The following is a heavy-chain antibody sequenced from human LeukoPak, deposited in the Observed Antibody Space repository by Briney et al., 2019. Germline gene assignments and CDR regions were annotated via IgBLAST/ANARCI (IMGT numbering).Heavy chain of an antibody. V-gene: IGHV3-21*01. CDR3: ARDYGIVVVPAAMRAFDI. CDR2: ISSSSSYI. CDR1: GFTFSRYS. J-gene: IGHJ3*02. D-gene: IGHD2-2*01. Sequence: PGGSLRLSCAASGFTFSRYSMNWVRQAPGKGLEWVSSISSSSSYIYYADSVKGRFTISRDNAKNSLYLQMNSLRAEDTAVYYCARDYGIVVVPAAMRAFDIWGQGTMVTVSS.